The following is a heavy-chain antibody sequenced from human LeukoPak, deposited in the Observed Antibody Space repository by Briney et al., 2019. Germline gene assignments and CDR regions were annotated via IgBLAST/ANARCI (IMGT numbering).Heavy chain of an antibody. CDR2: ISSSSSTI. J-gene: IGHJ2*01. CDR1: GFTFSSYS. V-gene: IGHV3-48*04. Sequence: GGSLRLSCAASGFTFSSYSMNWVRQAPGKGLEWVSYISSSSSTIYYADSVKGRFTISRDNAKNSLYLQMNSLRAEDTAVYYCARAEAAAGGWYFDLWGRGTLVTVSS. CDR3: ARAEAAAGGWYFDL. D-gene: IGHD6-13*01.